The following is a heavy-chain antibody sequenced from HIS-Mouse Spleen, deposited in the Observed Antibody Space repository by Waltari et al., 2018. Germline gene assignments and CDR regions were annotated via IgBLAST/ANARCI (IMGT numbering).Heavy chain of an antibody. D-gene: IGHD1-26*01. V-gene: IGHV1-2*02. CDR1: GYTFTGYY. J-gene: IGHJ2*01. Sequence: QVQLVQSGAEVKKPGASVKVSCKASGYTFTGYYMHWVLQAPGQGLEWMGRINPNSGGTNYAQKLHGRVTMTRDTSISTAYMELSRLRSDDTAVYYCARDRGDLIVGATSWYFDLWGRGTLVTVSS. CDR3: ARDRGDLIVGATSWYFDL. CDR2: INPNSGGT.